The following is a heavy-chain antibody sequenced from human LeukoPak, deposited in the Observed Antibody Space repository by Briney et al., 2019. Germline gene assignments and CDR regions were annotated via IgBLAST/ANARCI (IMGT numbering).Heavy chain of an antibody. Sequence: GGSLRLSCAASGFTFSSYWMHWVRQAPGKGLVWVSRINSDGSSTSYADSVKGRFTISRDNAKNTLYLQMNSLRAEDTAVYYCARVDDYGDYGEYDYWGQGTLVTVSS. V-gene: IGHV3-74*01. CDR2: INSDGSST. D-gene: IGHD4-17*01. J-gene: IGHJ4*02. CDR3: ARVDDYGDYGEYDY. CDR1: GFTFSSYW.